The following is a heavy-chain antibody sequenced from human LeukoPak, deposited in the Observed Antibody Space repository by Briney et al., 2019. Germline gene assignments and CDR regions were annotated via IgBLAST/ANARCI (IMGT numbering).Heavy chain of an antibody. CDR2: IIPIFGTA. CDR1: GYTFTSYY. J-gene: IGHJ4*02. Sequence: ASVKVSCKASGYTFTSYYMHWVRQAPGQGLEWMGGIIPIFGTANYAQKFQGRVTITADESTSTAYMELSSLRSEDTAVYYCANSLYSSSNLDYWGQGTLVTVSS. D-gene: IGHD6-6*01. V-gene: IGHV1-69*13. CDR3: ANSLYSSSNLDY.